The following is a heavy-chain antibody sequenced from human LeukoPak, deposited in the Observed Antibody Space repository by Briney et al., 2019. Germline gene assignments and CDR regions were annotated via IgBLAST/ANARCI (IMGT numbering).Heavy chain of an antibody. Sequence: SETLSLTCSVSGGSISHYYWSWIRQPPGNGLEWIGSIYYSGSTYYNPSLKSRVTISVDTPKNQFSLKLSSVTAADTAVYYCARRPIAAAGGWFDPWGQGTLVTVSS. D-gene: IGHD6-13*01. J-gene: IGHJ5*02. CDR2: IYYSGST. CDR1: GGSISHYY. V-gene: IGHV4-59*05. CDR3: ARRPIAAAGGWFDP.